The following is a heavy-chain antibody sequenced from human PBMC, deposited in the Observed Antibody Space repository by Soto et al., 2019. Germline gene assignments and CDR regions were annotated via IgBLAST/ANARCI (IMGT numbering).Heavy chain of an antibody. CDR3: AKDPRSTSTRGSFDF. D-gene: IGHD6-6*01. CDR2: ISAGGGST. V-gene: IGHV3-23*01. Sequence: EVQLLESGGGLVQPGGSLRLSCAASGFTFSSYTMSWVRQAPGKGLEWVSGISAGGGSTYYADSVKGRFTISRDNSKNTLYLQVNSLKVEDTAVYYCAKDPRSTSTRGSFDFWGQGTLVTVSS. J-gene: IGHJ4*02. CDR1: GFTFSSYT.